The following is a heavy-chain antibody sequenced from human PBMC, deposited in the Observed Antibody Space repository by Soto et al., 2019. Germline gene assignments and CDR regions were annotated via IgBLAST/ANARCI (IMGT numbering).Heavy chain of an antibody. CDR3: ARGPHMVRGLISYYYYYRGV. J-gene: IGHJ6*03. Sequence: QVQLQQWGAGLLKPSETLSLTCAVYGGSFSGYYWSWIRQPPGKGLEWTGEINHSGSTNYNPSLNSRVTITVDTSKNHFSLTLSSVTAADTAVYYCARGPHMVRGLISYYYYYRGVCGKGTTVTVSS. D-gene: IGHD3-10*01. CDR2: INHSGST. V-gene: IGHV4-34*01. CDR1: GGSFSGYY.